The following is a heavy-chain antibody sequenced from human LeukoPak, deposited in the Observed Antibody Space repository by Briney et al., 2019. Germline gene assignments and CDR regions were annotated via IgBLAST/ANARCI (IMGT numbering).Heavy chain of an antibody. CDR3: ARDAILEGTFDY. CDR2: ISAYNGHT. J-gene: IGHJ4*02. D-gene: IGHD1-7*01. V-gene: IGHV1-18*01. CDR1: GYTFTSYG. Sequence: ASVKVSCKASGYTFTSYGITWVRQAPGQGLEWMGWISAYNGHTKYAQKLPGRVTMTTDTSTSTAYMELSSLRSDDTAMYYCARDAILEGTFDYWGQGTLVTVSS.